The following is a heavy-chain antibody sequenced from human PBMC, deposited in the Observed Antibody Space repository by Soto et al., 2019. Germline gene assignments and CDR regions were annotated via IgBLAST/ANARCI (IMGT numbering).Heavy chain of an antibody. D-gene: IGHD3-10*01. Sequence: PGDSLNISCKFSGYIFSSYLICGVREMPGKGLEWMGIIYPGDSDTRYSPSFQGHVTISADKSISTAYLQWSSLKASDTAMYYCARGQGRGVLEYYYYRMDVWGQXPKVT. CDR2: IYPGDSDT. J-gene: IGHJ6*02. CDR3: ARGQGRGVLEYYYYRMDV. V-gene: IGHV5-51*01. CDR1: GYIFSSYL.